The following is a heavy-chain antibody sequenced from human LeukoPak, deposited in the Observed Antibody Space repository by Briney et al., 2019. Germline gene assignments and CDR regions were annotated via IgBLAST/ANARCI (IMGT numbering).Heavy chain of an antibody. CDR2: INHSGST. D-gene: IGHD6-6*01. CDR1: GFTFSSYA. J-gene: IGHJ5*02. CDR3: ARGQVVYSSSSGGNWFDP. Sequence: GSLRLSCAASGFTFSSYAMSWVRQAPGKGLEWIGEINHSGSTNYNPSLKSRVTISVDASKNQFSLKLSSVTAADTAVYYCARGQVVYSSSSGGNWFDPWGQGTLVTVSS. V-gene: IGHV4-34*01.